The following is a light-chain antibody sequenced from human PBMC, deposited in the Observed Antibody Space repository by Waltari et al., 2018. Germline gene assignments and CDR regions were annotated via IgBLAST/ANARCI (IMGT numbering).Light chain of an antibody. CDR1: QSISSW. Sequence: DIQMTQSPSTLSASVGDRVTITCRASQSISSWVAWYQHKPGKAPELLIYKASSLKSGVPSRFSGSGSGTQFTLTISSLQPDDFATYYCQQYNNYSPRSFGQGTKVELK. CDR3: QQYNNYSPRS. J-gene: IGKJ2*01. V-gene: IGKV1-5*03. CDR2: KAS.